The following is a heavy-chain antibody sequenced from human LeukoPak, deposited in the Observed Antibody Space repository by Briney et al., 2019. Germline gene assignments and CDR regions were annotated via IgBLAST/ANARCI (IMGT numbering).Heavy chain of an antibody. D-gene: IGHD4-23*01. V-gene: IGHV1-69*13. CDR1: GGTFSSYA. CDR3: ARNYGGTRDFDY. Sequence: ASVNVSCKASGGTFSSYAISWVRQAPGQGLVWMGGIIPIFGTANYAQKFQGRVTITADESTSTAYMELSSLRSEDTAVYYCARNYGGTRDFDYWGQGTLVTVSS. CDR2: IIPIFGTA. J-gene: IGHJ4*02.